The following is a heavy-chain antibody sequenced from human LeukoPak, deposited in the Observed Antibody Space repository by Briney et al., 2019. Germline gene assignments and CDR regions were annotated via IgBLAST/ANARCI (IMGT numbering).Heavy chain of an antibody. V-gene: IGHV4-59*11. CDR3: ARDGGVP. Sequence: SETLSLTCTVSGGSISSHYWSWIRQPPGEGLEWIGYIYYSGSTNYNPSLKSRVTISVDTSKNQFSLKLSSVTAADTAVYYCARDGGVPWGQGTLVTVSS. J-gene: IGHJ4*02. D-gene: IGHD3-16*01. CDR2: IYYSGST. CDR1: GGSISSHY.